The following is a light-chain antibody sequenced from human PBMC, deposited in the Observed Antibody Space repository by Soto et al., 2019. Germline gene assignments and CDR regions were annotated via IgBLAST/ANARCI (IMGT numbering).Light chain of an antibody. CDR2: DVS. CDR1: SSDVGSYNY. J-gene: IGLJ2*01. Sequence: QSVLTQPASVSGSPGQSITISCTGTSSDVGSYNYVSWYQQHPGKAPKLMIYDVSNRPSGVSNRFSGSKSGNTASLTISGLQAEDEADYYCSSYASDSTVVFGGGTQLTVL. CDR3: SSYASDSTVV. V-gene: IGLV2-14*01.